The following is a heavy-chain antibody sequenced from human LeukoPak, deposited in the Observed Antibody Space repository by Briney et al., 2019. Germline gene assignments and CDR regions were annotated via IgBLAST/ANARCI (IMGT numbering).Heavy chain of an antibody. CDR1: GGSISSYY. V-gene: IGHV4-59*01. CDR3: ARTRSPGGVFDI. Sequence: SETLSLTCTVSGGSISSYYWSWIRQPPGKGLEWIGYIYYSGSTNYNPSLKSRVTISVDTSKNQFSLKLSSVTAADTAVYYCARTRSPGGVFDIWGQGTMVTVSS. CDR2: IYYSGST. J-gene: IGHJ3*02. D-gene: IGHD3-10*01.